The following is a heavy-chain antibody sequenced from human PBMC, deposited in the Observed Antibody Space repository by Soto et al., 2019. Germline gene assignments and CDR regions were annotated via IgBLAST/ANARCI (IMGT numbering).Heavy chain of an antibody. D-gene: IGHD3-3*01. CDR3: ARNFYDFWSGYYPPTFDY. Sequence: QVQLMQSGAEVKKPGSSVKVSCKASGGIFSSYAISWVRQAPGQGLKWMGGIIPIFGTANYAQKFQGRVTITADESTSTAYMELSSLRSEDTAVYYCARNFYDFWSGYYPPTFDYWGQGTLVTVSS. J-gene: IGHJ4*02. V-gene: IGHV1-69*01. CDR1: GGIFSSYA. CDR2: IIPIFGTA.